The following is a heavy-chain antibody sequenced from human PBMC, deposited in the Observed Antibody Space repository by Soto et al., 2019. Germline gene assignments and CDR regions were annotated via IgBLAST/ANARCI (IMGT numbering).Heavy chain of an antibody. CDR2: ISGSGGST. V-gene: IGHV3-23*01. D-gene: IGHD2-15*01. Sequence: GSLRLSCAASGFTFSSYAMSWVRQAPGKGLEWVSAISGSGGSTYYADSVKGRFTISRDNSKNTLYLQMNSLRAEDTAVYYCAKSPRVVVVAANFDYWGQGTLVTVSS. CDR3: AKSPRVVVVAANFDY. CDR1: GFTFSSYA. J-gene: IGHJ4*02.